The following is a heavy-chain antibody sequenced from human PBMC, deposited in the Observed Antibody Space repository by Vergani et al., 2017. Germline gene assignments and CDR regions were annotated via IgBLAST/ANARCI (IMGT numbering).Heavy chain of an antibody. J-gene: IGHJ6*03. CDR1: GFTFSTYP. Sequence: QVQLVESGGGVVQPGRSLRLSCTSSGFTFSTYPMHWVRQAPGKGLEWVAIIYYDGSKKYYADSVKGRFTISRDNSRTTLELLMSCLRAEDTAIYYCVREGSYCGSTTCRNPSYVYYYHMDVWGEGTTVTVSS. CDR2: IYYDGSKK. V-gene: IGHV3-33*01. CDR3: VREGSYCGSTTCRNPSYVYYYHMDV. D-gene: IGHD2-21*01.